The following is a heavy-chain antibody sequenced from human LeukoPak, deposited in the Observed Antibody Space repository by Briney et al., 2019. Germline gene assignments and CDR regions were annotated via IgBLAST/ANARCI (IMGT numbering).Heavy chain of an antibody. CDR1: GGSISSSSYY. CDR2: IYYSGST. D-gene: IGHD4-11*01. Sequence: SETLSLTCTVSGGSISSSSYYWGWIRQPPGKGLEWIGSIYYSGSTYYNPSLKSRVTISVDTSKNQFSLKLSSVTAADTAVYYCARHEWRYSKLPDYWGQGTLVTVSS. J-gene: IGHJ4*02. V-gene: IGHV4-39*01. CDR3: ARHEWRYSKLPDY.